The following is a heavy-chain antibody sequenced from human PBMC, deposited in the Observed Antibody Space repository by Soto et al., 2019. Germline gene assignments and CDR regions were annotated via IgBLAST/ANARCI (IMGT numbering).Heavy chain of an antibody. J-gene: IGHJ5*02. CDR1: GGTFSSYA. V-gene: IGHV1-69*01. D-gene: IGHD6-13*01. Sequence: QVQLVQSEAEVKKPGSSVKVSCKASGGTFSSYAISWVRQAPGQGHEWMGGIIPIFGTANYAQKFQGRVTITADESTSTAYMELSRLRSEDTAVYYCARVKAAAVLSVWFDPWGQGTLVNVSS. CDR3: ARVKAAAVLSVWFDP. CDR2: IIPIFGTA.